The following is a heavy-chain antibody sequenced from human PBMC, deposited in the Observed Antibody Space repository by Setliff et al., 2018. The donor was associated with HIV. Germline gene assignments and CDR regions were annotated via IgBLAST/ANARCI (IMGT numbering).Heavy chain of an antibody. CDR3: AKDHATSSWFTALLDY. J-gene: IGHJ4*02. CDR1: GFTVSGNY. V-gene: IGHV3-23*01. CDR2: ISGSAGTT. Sequence: SLRLSCAASGFTVSGNYMSWVRQAPGKGLEWVSGISGSAGTTYYADSVKGRFTISRDNSKNTLYLQMNSLRAEDTAVYYCAKDHATSSWFTALLDYWGQGALVTVSS. D-gene: IGHD6-13*01.